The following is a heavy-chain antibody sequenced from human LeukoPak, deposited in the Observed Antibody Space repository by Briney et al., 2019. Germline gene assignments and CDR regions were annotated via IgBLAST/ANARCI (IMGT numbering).Heavy chain of an antibody. CDR2: LYSGSST. D-gene: IGHD3-3*02. CDR1: GFTVSTNY. CDR3: ARVADHFHWYLDL. V-gene: IGHV3-53*01. J-gene: IGHJ2*01. Sequence: GGSLRLSCAASGFTVSTNYMNWVRPAPGKGLEWVSILYSGSSTYYADSVEGRFIVSRDSSKNTLSLQMNDLRAEDTAVYYCARVADHFHWYLDLWGRGTLVTVSS.